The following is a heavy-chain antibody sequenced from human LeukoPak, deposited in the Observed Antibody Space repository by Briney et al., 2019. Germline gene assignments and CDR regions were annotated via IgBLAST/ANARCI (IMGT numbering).Heavy chain of an antibody. J-gene: IGHJ4*02. D-gene: IGHD1-1*01. CDR1: GFTFNRYA. CDR3: AKERDNWTKRGHFDY. V-gene: IGHV3-30*02. CDR2: IRYDGSNK. Sequence: GGSLRLSCAASGFTFNRYAMHWVRQAPGKGLEWVAFIRYDGSNKYYADSVKGRFTISRDNSKNTLYLQMNSLRAEDTAVYYCAKERDNWTKRGHFDYWGQGTLVTVSS.